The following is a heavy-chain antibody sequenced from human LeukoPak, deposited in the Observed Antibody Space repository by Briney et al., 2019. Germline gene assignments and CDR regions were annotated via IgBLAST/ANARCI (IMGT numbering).Heavy chain of an antibody. V-gene: IGHV3-21*04. CDR1: GFTFSSYS. CDR2: ISSSSSYI. D-gene: IGHD3-3*01. Sequence: GGSLRLSCAASGFTFSSYSMNWVRQAPGKGLEWVSSISSSSSYIYYADSVKGRFTISRDNAKNSLYLQMNSLRAEDTAVYYCAKVPIYDFWSGILYNWFDPWGQGTLVTVSS. J-gene: IGHJ5*02. CDR3: AKVPIYDFWSGILYNWFDP.